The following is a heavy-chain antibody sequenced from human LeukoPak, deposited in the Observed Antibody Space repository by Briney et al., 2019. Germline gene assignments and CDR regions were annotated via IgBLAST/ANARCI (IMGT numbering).Heavy chain of an antibody. V-gene: IGHV3-7*01. D-gene: IGHD1-26*01. Sequence: GGSLRLSCAASGFTFSNYWMSWVRQAPGKGLEWVANIKQDGSEKYYVDPVKGRFTISRDNAKNSLYLQMNSLRAEDTAVYYCASGGWEQFDYWGQGTLVTVSS. CDR3: ASGGWEQFDY. CDR2: IKQDGSEK. CDR1: GFTFSNYW. J-gene: IGHJ4*02.